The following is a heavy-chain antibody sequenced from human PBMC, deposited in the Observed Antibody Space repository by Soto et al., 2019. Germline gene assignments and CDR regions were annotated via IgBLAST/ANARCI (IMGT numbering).Heavy chain of an antibody. V-gene: IGHV1-18*01. CDR3: ARDLEESGDVWTGVGLY. CDR2: ISAYNGET. J-gene: IGHJ4*02. Sequence: QVQLVQSGAEVKKPGASVKVSCKASGYNFHSYGITWVRQAPGQGLEWLGLISAYNGETHSGQMLQGRVSLTIDIPTSTAYMELRSLRPDDTAVYYCARDLEESGDVWTGVGLYWGQGTRVTVSS. D-gene: IGHD3-3*01. CDR1: GYNFHSYG.